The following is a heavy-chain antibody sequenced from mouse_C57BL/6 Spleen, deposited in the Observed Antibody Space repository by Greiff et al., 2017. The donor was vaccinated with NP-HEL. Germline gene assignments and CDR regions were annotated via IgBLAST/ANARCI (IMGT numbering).Heavy chain of an antibody. Sequence: VKLQESGAELVKPGASVKISCKASGYAFSSYWMNWVKQRPGKGLEWIGQIYPGDGDTNYNGKFKGKATLTADKSSSTAYMQLSSLTSEDSAVYFCAIAGPFAYWGQGTLVTVSA. J-gene: IGHJ3*01. CDR2: IYPGDGDT. CDR3: AIAGPFAY. CDR1: GYAFSSYW. V-gene: IGHV1-80*01. D-gene: IGHD4-1*01.